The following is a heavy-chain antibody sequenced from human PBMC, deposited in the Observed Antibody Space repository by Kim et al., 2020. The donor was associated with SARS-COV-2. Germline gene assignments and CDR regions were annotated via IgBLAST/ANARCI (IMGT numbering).Heavy chain of an antibody. CDR3: TAGTGFSDHDY. CDR2: IKLKSDGGTT. D-gene: IGHD2-8*02. CDR1: GFTFSKSW. Sequence: GGSLRLSCAASGFTFSKSWMSWVRQAPGKGPEWVGRIKLKSDGGTTDYAAPVKGRFTVSRDDSTNTVYLQMNSLKIEDTAMYYCTAGTGFSDHDYWGQGALVTVSS. V-gene: IGHV3-15*01. J-gene: IGHJ4*02.